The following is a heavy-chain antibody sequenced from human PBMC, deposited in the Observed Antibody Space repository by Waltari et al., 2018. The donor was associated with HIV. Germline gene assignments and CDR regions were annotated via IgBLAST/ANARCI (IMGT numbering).Heavy chain of an antibody. J-gene: IGHJ3*02. CDR3: AKEGIIVITDAFDI. CDR1: GFTFRNYA. V-gene: IGHV3-23*01. D-gene: IGHD3-22*01. Sequence: EVQLLESGGGLVQPGGSLRLSCAASGFTFRNYAMSWVRQAPGKGVGGVSSISGSGGSTYYADSVKGRFTVSRDNAKDTLLLQMNSLRAEDTALYYCAKEGIIVITDAFDIWGQGTMVIVSS. CDR2: ISGSGGST.